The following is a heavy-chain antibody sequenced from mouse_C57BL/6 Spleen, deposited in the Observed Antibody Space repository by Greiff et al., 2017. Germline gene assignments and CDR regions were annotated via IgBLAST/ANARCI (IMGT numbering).Heavy chain of an antibody. Sequence: QVQLKESGAELARPGASVKLSCKASGYTFTSYGISWVKQRTGQGLEWIGEIYPRSGNTYYNEKFKGKATLTADKSSSTAYMELRSLTSEDSAVFFYARWEGYYAMDYWGQGTSVTVSS. CDR2: IYPRSGNT. D-gene: IGHD4-1*01. J-gene: IGHJ4*01. CDR1: GYTFTSYG. CDR3: ARWEGYYAMDY. V-gene: IGHV1-81*01.